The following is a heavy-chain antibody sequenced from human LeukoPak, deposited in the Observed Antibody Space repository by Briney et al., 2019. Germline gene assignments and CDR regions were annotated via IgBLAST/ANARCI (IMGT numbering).Heavy chain of an antibody. V-gene: IGHV1-18*01. J-gene: IGHJ3*02. CDR2: ISAYNGNT. CDR3: ARVPQGAFDI. Sequence: EASVTVSFTASGYTITSYGISWVRQAPGQGLEWMGWISAYNGNTNYARKLQGRVTMTTDTSTSTAYMELRSLRSDDTAVYYCARVPQGAFDIWGQGTMVTVSS. CDR1: GYTITSYG.